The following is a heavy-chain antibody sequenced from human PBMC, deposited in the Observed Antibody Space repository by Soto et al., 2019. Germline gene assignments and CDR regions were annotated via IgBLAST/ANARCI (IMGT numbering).Heavy chain of an antibody. V-gene: IGHV1-18*04. CDR2: ISAYNGNT. CDR3: ARDSIVEILDLYYYYYGMDV. CDR1: GYTFTSYG. Sequence: ASVKVSCKASGYTFTSYGISWVRQAPGQGLEWMGWISAYNGNTNYAQKLQGRVTMTTDTSTSTAYMELRSLRSDDTAVYYCARDSIVEILDLYYYYYGMDVWGQGTTVTVSS. J-gene: IGHJ6*02. D-gene: IGHD3-3*01.